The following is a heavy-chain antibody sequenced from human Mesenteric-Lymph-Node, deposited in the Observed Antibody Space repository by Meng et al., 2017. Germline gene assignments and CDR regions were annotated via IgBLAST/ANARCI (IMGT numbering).Heavy chain of an antibody. J-gene: IGHJ4*02. CDR3: ARSKDRLAY. V-gene: IGHV7-4-1*02. CDR1: GYTFNNSV. CDR2: INTNTGNP. Sequence: VKYGSALKKAAATVKVFSKTYGYTFNNSVMTWVRQAPGQGLEWMGWINTNTGNPTYAKRFTGRFVFSLDTSVSTAYLQISSLKAEDTAVYFCARSKDRLAYWGQGTLVTVSS. D-gene: IGHD2-15*01.